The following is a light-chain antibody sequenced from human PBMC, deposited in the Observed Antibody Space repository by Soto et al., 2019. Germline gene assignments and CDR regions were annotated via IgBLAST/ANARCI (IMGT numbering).Light chain of an antibody. CDR1: SSDVGGYNY. Sequence: QSALTQPASVSGSPGQSITISCTGTSSDVGGYNYVSWYQQRPGKAPNLMISEVSNRPSGISNRFSGSKSGNTASLTISGLQAEDEADYYCSSFTSSDTLVFGGGTKLTVL. CDR3: SSFTSSDTLV. J-gene: IGLJ2*01. CDR2: EVS. V-gene: IGLV2-14*01.